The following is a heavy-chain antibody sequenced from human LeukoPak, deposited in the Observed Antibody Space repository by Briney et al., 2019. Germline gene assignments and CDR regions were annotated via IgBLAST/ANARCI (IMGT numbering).Heavy chain of an antibody. V-gene: IGHV4-30-4*01. CDR2: IPFRGGT. D-gene: IGHD4-17*01. CDR1: GVSISISGYY. CDR3: ARGGPYGDPYTF. J-gene: IGHJ1*01. Sequence: SETLSLTCTVTGVSISISGYYGSWIRQTPGRGLELIGFIPFRGGTYYNPSLTNRISISLDTSNYQFSLRLSSVTAADTAVYYCARGGPYGDPYTFWGQGAVIAVSS.